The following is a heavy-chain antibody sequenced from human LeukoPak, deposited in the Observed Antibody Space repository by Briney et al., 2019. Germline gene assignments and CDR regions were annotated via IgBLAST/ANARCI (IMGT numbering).Heavy chain of an antibody. CDR1: GYTFTSYY. D-gene: IGHD3-9*01. CDR3: ARGSGGLRYFDWLFEGFDY. Sequence: GASVKVSCKASGYTFTSYYMHWVRQAPGQGLEWMGIINPSGGSTNYAQKLQGRVTMTTDTSTSTAYMELRSLRSDDTAVYYCARGSGGLRYFDWLFEGFDYWGQGTLVTVSS. J-gene: IGHJ4*02. CDR2: INPSGGST. V-gene: IGHV1-46*01.